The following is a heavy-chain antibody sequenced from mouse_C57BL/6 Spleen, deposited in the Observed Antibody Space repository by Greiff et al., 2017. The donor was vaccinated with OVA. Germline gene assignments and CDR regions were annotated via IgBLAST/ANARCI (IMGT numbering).Heavy chain of an antibody. CDR1: GYTFTSYW. CDR2: IDPSDSYT. CDR3: ARAPSDGYYY. V-gene: IGHV1-69*01. D-gene: IGHD2-3*01. Sequence: QVQLQQPGAELVMPGASVKLSCKASGYTFTSYWMHWVKQRPGQGLEWIGEIDPSDSYTNYNHKFKGKSTLTVDKSSSTAYMQLSSLTSEDSAVYYCARAPSDGYYYWGQGTTLTVSS. J-gene: IGHJ2*01.